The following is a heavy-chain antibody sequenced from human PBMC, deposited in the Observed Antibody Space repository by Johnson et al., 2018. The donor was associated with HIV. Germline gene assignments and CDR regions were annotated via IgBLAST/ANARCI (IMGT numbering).Heavy chain of an antibody. CDR2: IKCDGSEK. V-gene: IGHV3-52*01. J-gene: IGHJ3*02. Sequence: EVQLVESGGGLIQPGGSLRLSCAASGFTFSSSWMHWVCQAPEKGLEWVADIKCDGSEKYYVESVKGRFTISRDNSKNTLYLQMNSLRAEDTAVYYCARDAIRFGGVEFGESVGDAFDIWGQGTMVTVSS. D-gene: IGHD3-16*01. CDR3: ARDAIRFGGVEFGESVGDAFDI. CDR1: GFTFSSSW.